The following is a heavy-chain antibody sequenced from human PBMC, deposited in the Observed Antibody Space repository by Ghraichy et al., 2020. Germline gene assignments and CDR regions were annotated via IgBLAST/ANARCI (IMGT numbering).Heavy chain of an antibody. CDR2: LSSSSSII. Sequence: GGSLRLSCAASGVTFSSHSMNWVRQAPGKGLEWVSHLSSSSSIIYYADSVKGRFTISRDNANNSLYLQMNSLRDEDTAVYYCVRAPLISTKYYFDYWGQGTLVTVPP. V-gene: IGHV3-48*02. J-gene: IGHJ4*02. CDR3: VRAPLISTKYYFDY. D-gene: IGHD2-8*01. CDR1: GVTFSSHS.